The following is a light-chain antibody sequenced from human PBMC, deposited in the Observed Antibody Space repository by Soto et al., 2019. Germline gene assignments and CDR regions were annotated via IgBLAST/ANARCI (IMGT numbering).Light chain of an antibody. CDR1: SSDVGGYNS. V-gene: IGLV2-14*03. CDR2: DVS. CDR3: SSHSTGGSYV. J-gene: IGLJ1*01. Sequence: QSVLTQPASVSGSPGQSIAISCTGTSSDVGGYNSASWYQQHPGKAPKLLIYDVSNRPSGVSNRFSGSKSGNTASLTISGLQAEDEADYYCSSHSTGGSYVFGTGTKVTVL.